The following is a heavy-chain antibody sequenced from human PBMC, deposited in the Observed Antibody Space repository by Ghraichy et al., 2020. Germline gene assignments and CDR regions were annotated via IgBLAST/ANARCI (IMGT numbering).Heavy chain of an antibody. CDR1: GYTFTSYE. Sequence: ASVKVSCKASGYTFTSYEINWVRQATGQGLEWMGWMNPNSGNTGYAQKFQGRVTMTRNTSISTAYMELSSLRSEDTAVYYCARGESNDYVWGSYPAGGYWGQGTLVTVSS. CDR3: ARGESNDYVWGSYPAGGY. J-gene: IGHJ4*02. CDR2: MNPNSGNT. D-gene: IGHD3-16*02. V-gene: IGHV1-8*01.